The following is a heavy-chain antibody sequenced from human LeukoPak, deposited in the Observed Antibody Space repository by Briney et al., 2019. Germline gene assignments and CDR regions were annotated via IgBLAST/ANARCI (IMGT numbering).Heavy chain of an antibody. Sequence: SVKVSCKASGFAFTTSAMQWVRQARGQRLEWIGWIVVGSDNTNYAQKFQERVTITRDMSTSTAYMELSSLRSEDTAVYYCARSRQRRSSDYYYYGMDVWGQGTTVTVSS. J-gene: IGHJ6*02. CDR1: GFAFTTSA. CDR3: ARSRQRRSSDYYYYGMDV. CDR2: IVVGSDNT. D-gene: IGHD1-1*01. V-gene: IGHV1-58*02.